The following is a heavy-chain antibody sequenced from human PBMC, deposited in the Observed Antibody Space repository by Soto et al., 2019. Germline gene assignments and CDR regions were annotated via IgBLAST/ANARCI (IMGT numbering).Heavy chain of an antibody. V-gene: IGHV1-18*01. Sequence: QVQLVQSGAQVKKPGASVKVSCKASGYTFSSSSISWVRQAPGQGLECMGWISVYNGNTNYAQTPXXRATMSTDTSTGTAYMELKSLRSDATAVYYCARNASGGFDSWGQGTLVTVSS. CDR3: ARNASGGFDS. CDR2: ISVYNGNT. CDR1: GYTFSSSS. D-gene: IGHD3-16*01. J-gene: IGHJ4*02.